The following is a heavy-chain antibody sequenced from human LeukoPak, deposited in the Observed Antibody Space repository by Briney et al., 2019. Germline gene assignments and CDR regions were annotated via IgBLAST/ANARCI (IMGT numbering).Heavy chain of an antibody. V-gene: IGHV3-23*01. J-gene: IGHJ5*02. CDR3: AGFGITMVRGAYNWFDP. Sequence: GGSLRLSCVASGFTVSSNAMSWVRQAPGKGLEWVSAISGNGGNTYYPDSVKGRFTISRDNSKNTLYLQMNSLRAEDTAVYYCAGFGITMVRGAYNWFDPWGQGTLVTVSA. CDR1: GFTVSSNA. D-gene: IGHD3-10*01. CDR2: ISGNGGNT.